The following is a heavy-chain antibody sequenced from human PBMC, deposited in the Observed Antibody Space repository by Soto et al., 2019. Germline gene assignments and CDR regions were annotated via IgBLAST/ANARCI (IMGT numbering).Heavy chain of an antibody. D-gene: IGHD6-13*01. CDR3: VKGGASYTSCWYAN. V-gene: IGHV3-23*01. CDR1: GFSFSNYA. CDR2: IKESGDDT. J-gene: IGHJ4*02. Sequence: DVQLLESGGGLVQPGGSLTLSCAASGFSFSNYAMHWVRQAPGKGLEWASTIKESGDDTYYLDSVRVRFTISRDNSKNTLYLQMTSLRAEHTALYHCVKGGASYTSCWYANWGQGILVTVSS.